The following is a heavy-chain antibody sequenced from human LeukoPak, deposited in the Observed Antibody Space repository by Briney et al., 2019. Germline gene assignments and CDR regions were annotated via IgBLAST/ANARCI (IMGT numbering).Heavy chain of an antibody. Sequence: GGSLRLSCAASGFTFSDHYLDWVRQAPGKGLEWVGRSRSKTNRYTTQYAASVKGRFTISRDDSKNSLYLQMNSLKTEDTAVYYCAKDQGGELGAFDIWGQGTMATVSS. CDR1: GFTFSDHY. CDR2: SRSKTNRYTT. J-gene: IGHJ3*02. V-gene: IGHV3-72*01. D-gene: IGHD1-26*01. CDR3: AKDQGGELGAFDI.